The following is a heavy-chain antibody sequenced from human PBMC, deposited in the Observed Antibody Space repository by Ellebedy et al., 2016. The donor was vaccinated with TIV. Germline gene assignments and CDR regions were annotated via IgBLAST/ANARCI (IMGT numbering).Heavy chain of an antibody. CDR3: ARDGSYGDYLSPTHAFTG. CDR1: RFSFSSYW. D-gene: IGHD4-17*01. Sequence: GESLKISCAASRFSFSSYWMSWVRQPPGKGLEWVANINQDGSDKYYVDSVKGRFTISRDNAKNSLYLQMNSLRAEDTAVYHCARDGSYGDYLSPTHAFTGWGQGTMITVSS. V-gene: IGHV3-7*01. J-gene: IGHJ3*01. CDR2: INQDGSDK.